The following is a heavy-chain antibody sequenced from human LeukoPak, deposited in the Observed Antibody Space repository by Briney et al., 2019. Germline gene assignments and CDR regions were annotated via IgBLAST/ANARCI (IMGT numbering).Heavy chain of an antibody. V-gene: IGHV4-30-2*01. Sequence: PSETLSLTCAVSGGSISSGGYSWSWVRQPPGEGLEWVGYIYHSGSTYYNPSLQSRVTISLDRSKNQSSLKLSSMTATDTAVYYCASGNTGYDRDSFDIWGQGTMVTVSS. CDR1: GGSISSGGYS. D-gene: IGHD5-12*01. J-gene: IGHJ3*02. CDR3: ASGNTGYDRDSFDI. CDR2: IYHSGST.